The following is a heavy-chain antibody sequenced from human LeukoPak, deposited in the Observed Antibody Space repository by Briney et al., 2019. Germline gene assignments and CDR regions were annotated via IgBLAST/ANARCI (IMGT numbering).Heavy chain of an antibody. Sequence: SETLSLTCALYGGSFTGYYWSWIRHPPGGGREWIGEFNHSGSTNYNPSLKSRVTISVDTSKDQFSLKLSSVTAADTAVYYCARGRGSILTGSHHPFDYWGQGTLVTVSS. CDR3: ARGRGSILTGSHHPFDY. V-gene: IGHV4-34*01. CDR1: GGSFTGYY. CDR2: FNHSGST. D-gene: IGHD3-9*01. J-gene: IGHJ4*02.